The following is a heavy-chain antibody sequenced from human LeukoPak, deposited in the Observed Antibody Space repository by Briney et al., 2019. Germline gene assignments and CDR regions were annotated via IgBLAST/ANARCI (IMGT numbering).Heavy chain of an antibody. CDR3: AKDFPHYYEVPHGMDV. CDR1: GFGFGQYE. Sequence: GGSLRLSCAASGFGFGQYEMNWVRQAPGKGLEWIAYISVRAGTVYHGDSAEGRFTISRDDAKNSLYLQMNGLRVEDTAIYYCAKDFPHYYEVPHGMDVWGQGTLVTVSS. CDR2: ISVRAGTV. D-gene: IGHD3-22*01. V-gene: IGHV3-48*03. J-gene: IGHJ4*02.